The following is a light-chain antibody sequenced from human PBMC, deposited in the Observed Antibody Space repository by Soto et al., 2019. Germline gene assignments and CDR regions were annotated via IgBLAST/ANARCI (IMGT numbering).Light chain of an antibody. CDR1: QYISTW. CDR3: QHYNGR. J-gene: IGKJ1*01. CDR2: DAS. Sequence: IRMTQSPSTLSASVGDRVTITCRVTQYISTWLAWYQQKPGKAPNLLIYDASTLQSGVPSRLSGSGSGTEFTLTISSLQPDDFATYYCQHYNGRFGQGTRVEIK. V-gene: IGKV1-5*03.